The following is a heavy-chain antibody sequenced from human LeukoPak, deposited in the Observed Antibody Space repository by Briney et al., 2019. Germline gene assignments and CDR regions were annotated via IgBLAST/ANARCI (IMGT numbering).Heavy chain of an antibody. CDR3: TTSIAARRNKVAEKEVDAFDI. Sequence: GGSLKLSCAASGFTFSGSAIHWVRQASGKGLEWVGRIRSKANSYATAYAASVKGRFTISRDDSKNMAFLQMNSLKTEDTAVYYCTTSIAARRNKVAEKEVDAFDIWGQGTMVTVSS. V-gene: IGHV3-73*01. CDR1: GFTFSGSA. CDR2: IRSKANSYAT. J-gene: IGHJ3*02. D-gene: IGHD6-6*01.